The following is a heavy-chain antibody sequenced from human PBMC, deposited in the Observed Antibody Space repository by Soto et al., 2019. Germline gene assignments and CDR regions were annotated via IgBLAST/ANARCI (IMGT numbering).Heavy chain of an antibody. CDR1: GFTFSDFA. Sequence: PGGSLRLSCLASGFTFSDFAMTWVRHVPGRGLEWVASLDGAGGNTYYAESVRGRFSISRDNSQNTLFLQMKRLTVDDTAIYYCAAPRDEYGSGVSWFTYGMDIWGQGTTVTVSS. V-gene: IGHV3-23*01. J-gene: IGHJ6*02. CDR2: LDGAGGNT. CDR3: AAPRDEYGSGVSWFTYGMDI. D-gene: IGHD3-10*01.